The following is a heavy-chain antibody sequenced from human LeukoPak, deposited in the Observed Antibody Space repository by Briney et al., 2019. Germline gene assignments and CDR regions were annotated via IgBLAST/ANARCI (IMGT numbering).Heavy chain of an antibody. D-gene: IGHD2-21*02. CDR3: SRDGSGSGDV. V-gene: IGHV3-21*01. CDR1: GFNFNIYG. J-gene: IGHJ4*02. CDR2: ISSESTNI. Sequence: GGSLRLSCAASGFNFNIYGMNWVRQAPGKGLEWVSSISSESTNIYYTDSVKGRFTIARDNAKNSLYLQMNSLIPEDTAVYYCSRDGSGSGDVWGQGTLVTVSS.